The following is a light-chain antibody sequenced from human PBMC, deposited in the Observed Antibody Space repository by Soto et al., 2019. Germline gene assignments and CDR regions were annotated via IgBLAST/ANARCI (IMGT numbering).Light chain of an antibody. Sequence: QSALTQPASVSGSPGQSITISCTGTSSDVGGYNYVSWYQHHPGKAPKVMIYDVSNRPSGVSNRFSGSKSGNTASLTISGLQAEDEADYYCSSYTSSSTPLVLGGGTKLTVL. V-gene: IGLV2-14*03. J-gene: IGLJ3*02. CDR2: DVS. CDR3: SSYTSSSTPLV. CDR1: SSDVGGYNY.